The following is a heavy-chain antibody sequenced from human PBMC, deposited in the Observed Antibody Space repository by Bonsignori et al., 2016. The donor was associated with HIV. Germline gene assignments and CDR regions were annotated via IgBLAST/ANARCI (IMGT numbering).Heavy chain of an antibody. CDR1: GFSFSDYY. Sequence: GESLKISCATSGFSFSDYYMSWIRQAPGKGLEWVSFISSSGTTTYYADSVKGRFTISRDNANNSLYLQMNSLRIEDTAVYYCASPGATDDYYYYYMDVWGKGTTVTVSS. CDR2: ISSSGTTT. D-gene: IGHD1-26*01. CDR3: ASPGATDDYYYYYMDV. V-gene: IGHV3-11*01. J-gene: IGHJ6*03.